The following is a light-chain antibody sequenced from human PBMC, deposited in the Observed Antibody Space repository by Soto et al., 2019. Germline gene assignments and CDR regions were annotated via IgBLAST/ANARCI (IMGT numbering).Light chain of an antibody. CDR3: LQYNSYPPT. V-gene: IGKV1-17*01. Sequence: DIQMTQSPSSLSASVGDRITITCRASQGIRNYLGWYQQHPGKAPKRLIYAASSLQSGVPSRFSGSGSGTEFTLTISSLQPEDFATYYCLQYNSYPPTFGRGTRVDVK. CDR1: QGIRNY. J-gene: IGKJ1*01. CDR2: AAS.